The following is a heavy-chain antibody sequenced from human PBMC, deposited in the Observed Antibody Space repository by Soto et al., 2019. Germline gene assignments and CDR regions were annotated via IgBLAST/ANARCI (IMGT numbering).Heavy chain of an antibody. D-gene: IGHD6-6*01. CDR1: GYTFTSYG. Sequence: ASVKVSCKASGYTFTSYGISCVRQPPGQALEWMGWISAYNGNTNYAQKLQGRVTMTTDTSTSTAYMELRSLRSDDTAVYYCARDAYSSSPHSPYYFDYWGQGTLVTVSS. V-gene: IGHV1-18*01. J-gene: IGHJ4*02. CDR2: ISAYNGNT. CDR3: ARDAYSSSPHSPYYFDY.